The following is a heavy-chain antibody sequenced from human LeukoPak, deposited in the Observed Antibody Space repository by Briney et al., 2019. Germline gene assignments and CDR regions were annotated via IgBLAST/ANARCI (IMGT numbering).Heavy chain of an antibody. CDR2: VDPEDGKT. D-gene: IGHD4-11*01. CDR3: ARLPTAIEPQDF. CDR1: GYTFTDYY. Sequence: ASVKVSCKASGYTFTDYYIHWVHQAPGKGLEWMGRVDPEDGKTIYEETFQGRVTMTADTSTDTAYMELSSLRSDDTALYYCARLPTAIEPQDFWGQGTLVTVSS. J-gene: IGHJ4*02. V-gene: IGHV1-69-2*01.